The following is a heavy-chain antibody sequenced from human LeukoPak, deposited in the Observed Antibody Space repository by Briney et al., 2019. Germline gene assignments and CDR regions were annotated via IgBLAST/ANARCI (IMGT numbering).Heavy chain of an antibody. CDR3: ARDMRGTEDAFDI. V-gene: IGHV4-38-2*02. D-gene: IGHD3-16*01. CDR2: IYHSGST. CDR1: GYSISSGYY. Sequence: SETLSLTCTVSGYSISSGYYWGWIRQPPGKGLEWIGSIYHSGSTYYNPSLKSRVTISVDTSKNQFSLKLCSVTAADTAVYYCARDMRGTEDAFDIWGQGTMVTVSS. J-gene: IGHJ3*02.